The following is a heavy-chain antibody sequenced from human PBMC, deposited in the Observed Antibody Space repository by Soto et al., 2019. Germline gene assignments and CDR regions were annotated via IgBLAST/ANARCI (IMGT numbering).Heavy chain of an antibody. CDR2: TSFSGGRT. Sequence: GGSLRLSCGASGFIFSNYAMTWVRQGPGRGLEWVSTTSFSGGRTYYADSVKGRFTISRDNSNNTLFLQMSSLRAEDTAIYYCAKDSRAFCGGDCSKDYWGQGTLVTVSS. CDR3: AKDSRAFCGGDCSKDY. D-gene: IGHD2-21*02. CDR1: GFIFSNYA. J-gene: IGHJ4*02. V-gene: IGHV3-23*01.